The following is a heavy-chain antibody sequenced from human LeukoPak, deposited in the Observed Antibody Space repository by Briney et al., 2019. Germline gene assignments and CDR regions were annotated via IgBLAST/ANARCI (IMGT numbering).Heavy chain of an antibody. CDR2: ISYDGSNK. V-gene: IGHV3-30*04. CDR1: GFTFSSYA. Sequence: GRSLRLSCAASGFTFSSYAMHWVRQAPGKGLEWVAVISYDGSNKYYADSVKGRFTISRDNSKNTLYLQMNSLRAEDTAVYYCARRRGYGSGSFYYFDYWGQGTLVTVSS. D-gene: IGHD3-10*01. CDR3: ARRRGYGSGSFYYFDY. J-gene: IGHJ4*02.